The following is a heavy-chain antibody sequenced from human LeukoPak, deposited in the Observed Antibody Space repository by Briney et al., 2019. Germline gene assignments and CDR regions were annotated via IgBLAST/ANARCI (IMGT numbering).Heavy chain of an antibody. CDR2: IYYSGST. Sequence: SETLSLTCTVSGGSISSSSYYWGWIRQPPGKGLEWIGSIYYSGSTYYNPSLKSRVTISVDTSKNQFSLKLSSVTAADTAVYYCARHLRGYYYGSGSYSPWYFDYWGRGTLVTVSS. V-gene: IGHV4-39*01. CDR3: ARHLRGYYYGSGSYSPWYFDY. CDR1: GGSISSSSYY. D-gene: IGHD3-10*01. J-gene: IGHJ4*02.